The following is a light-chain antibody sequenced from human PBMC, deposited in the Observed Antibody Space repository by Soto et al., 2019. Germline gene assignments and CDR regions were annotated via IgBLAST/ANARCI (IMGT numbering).Light chain of an antibody. CDR3: SSYTSSSTYV. Sequence: QSVLTQPPSASGSPGQSVTISCTGTSSDVGDFNYVSWYQQHPGKAPKLMIYEVSKRPSGVPDRFSGSKSGNTASLTVSGLQAEDEADYCCSSYTSSSTYVFGTGTKLTVL. V-gene: IGLV2-8*01. CDR2: EVS. CDR1: SSDVGDFNY. J-gene: IGLJ1*01.